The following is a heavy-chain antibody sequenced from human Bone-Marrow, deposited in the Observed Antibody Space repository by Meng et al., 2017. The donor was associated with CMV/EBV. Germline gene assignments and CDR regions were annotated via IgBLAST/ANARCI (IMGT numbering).Heavy chain of an antibody. CDR3: ARDRGDMTTVLF. CDR1: GGSISSSSYY. J-gene: IGHJ4*02. Sequence: SETLSLTCTVSGGSISSSSYYWGWIRQPPGKGLEWIGSIYYSGSTYYNPSLKSRVTISVDTSKNQFSLKLSSVTAADTAVYYCARDRGDMTTVLFWGQGTRVTVYS. CDR2: IYYSGST. V-gene: IGHV4-39*07. D-gene: IGHD4-17*01.